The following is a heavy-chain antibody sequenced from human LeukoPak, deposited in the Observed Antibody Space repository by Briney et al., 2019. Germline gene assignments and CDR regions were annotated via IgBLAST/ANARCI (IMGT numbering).Heavy chain of an antibody. V-gene: IGHV3-30-3*01. D-gene: IGHD1-1*01. CDR1: GFTFSSYA. CDR2: ISFDGSNK. CDR3: ARGWNDAFDP. J-gene: IGHJ5*02. Sequence: GGSLRLSCAASGFTFSSYAMHWVRQAPGKGLEWAAVISFDGSNKYYADSVKGRFTISRDNSKNTLYLQMNSLRAEDTAVYYCARGWNDAFDPGGQGTLVTVSS.